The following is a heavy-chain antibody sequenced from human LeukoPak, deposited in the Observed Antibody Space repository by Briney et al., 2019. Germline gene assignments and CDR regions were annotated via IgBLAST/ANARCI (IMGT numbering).Heavy chain of an antibody. CDR1: GYTLTSYA. D-gene: IGHD3-10*01. CDR3: ARGRSGGFGELYKRVYYFDY. Sequence: ASVKVSCKASGYTLTSYAMNWVRQASGQGLEWMGWINTNTGNPTYAQGFTGRFVFSLDTSVSTAYLQISSLKAEDTAVYYCARGRSGGFGELYKRVYYFDYWGQGTLVTVSS. V-gene: IGHV7-4-1*02. J-gene: IGHJ4*02. CDR2: INTNTGNP.